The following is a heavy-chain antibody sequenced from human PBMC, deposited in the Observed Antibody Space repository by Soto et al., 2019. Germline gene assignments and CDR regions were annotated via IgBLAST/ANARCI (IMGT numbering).Heavy chain of an antibody. D-gene: IGHD2-2*01. Sequence: QVQVVESGGGVVQPGRSLRLSCAASGFTFSTYAMHWVRQAPGKGLEWVAVISYDGSNKYYADSVKGRFTISRDNSKNTLYLQMNSLRAEDTAVYYCAVGYCSSTSCPQGYWGQGTLVTVSS. CDR1: GFTFSTYA. V-gene: IGHV3-30-3*01. J-gene: IGHJ4*02. CDR2: ISYDGSNK. CDR3: AVGYCSSTSCPQGY.